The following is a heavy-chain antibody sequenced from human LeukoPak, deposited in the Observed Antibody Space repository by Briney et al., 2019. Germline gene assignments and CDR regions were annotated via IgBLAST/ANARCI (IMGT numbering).Heavy chain of an antibody. CDR1: GFTFSSYA. J-gene: IGHJ5*02. CDR2: ISGSGGST. CDR3: AKDPGFGGVIQGFWFDP. V-gene: IGHV3-23*01. D-gene: IGHD3-3*01. Sequence: GGSLRLSCAASGFTFSSYAMSWVRQAPGKGLEWVSAISGSGGSTYYADSVKGRFTISRDNTKNTLYLQMNSLRAEDTAVYYCAKDPGFGGVIQGFWFDPWGQGTLVTVSS.